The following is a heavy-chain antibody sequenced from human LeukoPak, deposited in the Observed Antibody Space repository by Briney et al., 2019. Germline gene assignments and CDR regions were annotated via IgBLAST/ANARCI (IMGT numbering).Heavy chain of an antibody. D-gene: IGHD5-18*01. V-gene: IGHV3-9*01. CDR3: AKDLDTAMVTRYFDL. J-gene: IGHJ2*01. CDR1: GFTCDDYA. CDR2: ISWNSGSI. Sequence: PGGSLRISCAASGFTCDDYAMHWVREAPGKGLEWVSGISWNSGSIGYADSVKGRFTISRDNAKNSLYLQMNSLRAEDTALYYCAKDLDTAMVTRYFDLWGRGTLVTVSS.